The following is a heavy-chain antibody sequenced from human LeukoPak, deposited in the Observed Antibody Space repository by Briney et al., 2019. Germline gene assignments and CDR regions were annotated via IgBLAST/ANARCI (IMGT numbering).Heavy chain of an antibody. CDR3: ARHGIPVAATRGWFDP. V-gene: IGHV4-34*01. D-gene: IGHD6-19*01. Sequence: PSETLSLTCAVYGGSFSGYYWSWIRQPPGKGLEWIGEINHSGSINYNPSLKSRVTISVDTSKNQFSLKLSSVTAADTAVYYCARHGIPVAATRGWFDPWGLGTLVTVSS. J-gene: IGHJ5*02. CDR2: INHSGSI. CDR1: GGSFSGYY.